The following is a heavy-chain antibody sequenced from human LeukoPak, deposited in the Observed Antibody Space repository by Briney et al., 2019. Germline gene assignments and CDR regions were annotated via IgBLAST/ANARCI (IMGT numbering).Heavy chain of an antibody. D-gene: IGHD2-15*01. CDR2: IYYSGST. CDR3: ARGRYCSGGSCYFFFDY. J-gene: IGHJ4*02. Sequence: SETLSLTCTVSGGSISSGDYYWSWIRQPPGKGLEWIGYIYYSGSTYYNPSLKSRVTISVDTSKNQFSLKLSSVTAADTAVYYCARGRYCSGGSCYFFFDYWGQGTLVTVSS. CDR1: GGSISSGDYY. V-gene: IGHV4-30-4*01.